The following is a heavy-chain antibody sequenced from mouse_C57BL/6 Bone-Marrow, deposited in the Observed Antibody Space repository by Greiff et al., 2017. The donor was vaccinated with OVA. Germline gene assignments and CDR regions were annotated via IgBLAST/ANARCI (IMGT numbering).Heavy chain of an antibody. D-gene: IGHD1-1*01. J-gene: IGHJ4*01. CDR3: ARNHGSSFFYAMDY. CDR2: IWSGGST. Sequence: VKLQESGPGLVQPSQSLSITCTVSGFSLTSYGVHWVRQSPGKGLEWLGVIWSGGSTDYNAAFISRLSISKDNSKSQVFFKMNSLQADDTAIYYCARNHGSSFFYAMDYWGQGTSVTVSS. CDR1: GFSLTSYG. V-gene: IGHV2-2*01.